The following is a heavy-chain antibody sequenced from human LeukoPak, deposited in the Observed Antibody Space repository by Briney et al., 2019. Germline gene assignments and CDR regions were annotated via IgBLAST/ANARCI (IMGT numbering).Heavy chain of an antibody. Sequence: PGGSLRLSCAASGFTFSSYALHWVRQAPGKGLEWVAVISYDGSNKYYADSVKGRFTFSRDNSKNTLYLQMNSLRAEDTAVYYCARESAAGITSCYLPYWGQGTLVTVSS. CDR3: ARESAAGITSCYLPY. J-gene: IGHJ4*02. D-gene: IGHD2-2*01. CDR2: ISYDGSNK. CDR1: GFTFSSYA. V-gene: IGHV3-30-3*01.